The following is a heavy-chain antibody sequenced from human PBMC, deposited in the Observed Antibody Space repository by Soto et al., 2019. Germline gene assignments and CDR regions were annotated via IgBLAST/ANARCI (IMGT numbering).Heavy chain of an antibody. J-gene: IGHJ5*02. Sequence: ASVKVSCPAFGYTFTGYYLHWVRQAPGQGLEWMGWLNPYSGGTNHTQKFQGRVTMTRDTSITTAYMELRGLRSDDTAVYYCARVRGFQYDHGEEFASWGPGTMVTVST. CDR2: LNPYSGGT. CDR1: GYTFTGYY. V-gene: IGHV1-2*02. CDR3: ARVRGFQYDHGEEFAS. D-gene: IGHD2-21*01.